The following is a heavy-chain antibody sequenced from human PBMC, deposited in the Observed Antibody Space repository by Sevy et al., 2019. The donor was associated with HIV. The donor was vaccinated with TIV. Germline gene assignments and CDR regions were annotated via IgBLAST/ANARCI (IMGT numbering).Heavy chain of an antibody. D-gene: IGHD2-2*02. CDR2: ISGISNYI. Sequence: GGSLRLSCAASGFTFSSYSMNWVRQAPGKGLEWVSSISGISNYIYYADSMKGRFTVSRDNARNSLYLQMNSLRAEDTAVYYCARVGYCSSTSCYTGGYYYYGMDVWGQGTTVTVSS. J-gene: IGHJ6*02. V-gene: IGHV3-21*01. CDR1: GFTFSSYS. CDR3: ARVGYCSSTSCYTGGYYYYGMDV.